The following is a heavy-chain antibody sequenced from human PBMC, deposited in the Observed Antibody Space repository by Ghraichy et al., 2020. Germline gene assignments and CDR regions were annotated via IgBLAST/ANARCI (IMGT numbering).Heavy chain of an antibody. CDR1: GFTFSSAW. CDR3: ARDSPLIPAQLDY. V-gene: IGHV3-15*01. Sequence: LSLTCVASGFTFSSAWMSWVRQAPGKGLEWVARIKSKGAGGTTEYAAPVKGRFTISRDDSKNTVSLQMNSLNTEDTAVYYCARDSPLIPAQLDYWGQGTLVTVSS. J-gene: IGHJ4*02. CDR2: IKSKGAGGTT. D-gene: IGHD3-16*01.